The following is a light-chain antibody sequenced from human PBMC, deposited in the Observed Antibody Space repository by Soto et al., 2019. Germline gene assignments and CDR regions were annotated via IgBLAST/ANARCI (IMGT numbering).Light chain of an antibody. Sequence: QSALTQPASVSGSPGQSITISCTGTSSDVGAYNYVSWYQQHPGKAPKLMIYDVSNRPSGVSNRFSGSKSGNTASLTISGLEAEDEADYYCISYTTSNTRIFGGGTKLTVL. CDR2: DVS. CDR1: SSDVGAYNY. V-gene: IGLV2-14*01. CDR3: ISYTTSNTRI. J-gene: IGLJ2*01.